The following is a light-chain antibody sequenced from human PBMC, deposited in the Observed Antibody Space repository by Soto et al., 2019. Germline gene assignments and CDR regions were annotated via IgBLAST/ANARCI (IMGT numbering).Light chain of an antibody. J-gene: IGKJ1*01. CDR3: LQHYSYPWT. Sequence: DIQITQYPSTLSGSVGDRVTITCWASQTISSWLAWYQQKPGKAPKRLIYDAYILQGGVPSRFSGSGSGTEFTLTISSLQPEDFATYSCLQHYSYPWTFGPGTKVDIK. CDR2: DAY. CDR1: QTISSW. V-gene: IGKV1-5*01.